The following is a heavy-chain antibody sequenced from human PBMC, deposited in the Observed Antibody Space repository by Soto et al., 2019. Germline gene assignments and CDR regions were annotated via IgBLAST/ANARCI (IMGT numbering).Heavy chain of an antibody. CDR3: ARDRTGGYALSFDY. Sequence: SVTVSCKASEDTFSSYAISGVRQAPGEGLKCMGGFIPIFGTANYAQKFQSRVTINADESTSTDYMELSSPWSGDTAAYYCARDRTGGYALSFDYWGQGILVTVSS. J-gene: IGHJ4*02. D-gene: IGHD3-16*01. V-gene: IGHV1-69*13. CDR1: EDTFSSYA. CDR2: FIPIFGTA.